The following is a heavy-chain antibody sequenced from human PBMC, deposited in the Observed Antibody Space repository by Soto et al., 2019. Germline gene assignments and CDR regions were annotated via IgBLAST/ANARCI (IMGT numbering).Heavy chain of an antibody. CDR2: ISAHNGNT. Sequence: QVHLVQSGAEVKKPGASVKVSCKGSGYAFTTYGFTWVRQAPGQGLGWMGWISAHNGNTNYAQKLQGRVTVTRDTSTSTAYMELRSLRSDDTAVYYCARGRYGDYWGQGALVTVSA. CDR1: GYAFTTYG. CDR3: ARGRYGDY. V-gene: IGHV1-18*01. D-gene: IGHD1-1*01. J-gene: IGHJ4*02.